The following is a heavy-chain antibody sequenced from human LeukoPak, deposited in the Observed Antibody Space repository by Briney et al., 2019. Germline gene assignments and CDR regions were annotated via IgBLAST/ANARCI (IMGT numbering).Heavy chain of an antibody. J-gene: IGHJ4*02. V-gene: IGHV3-7*04. CDR3: ARGGSRGSLDN. Sequence: GGSLRLSCAASGFTFENYWMIWVRQAPGKGLEWVAHIKEGGSEKYYADSVEGRFTISRDNAKNSLNLEMNGLRVEDTAVYYCARGGSRGSLDNWGQGALVTVSS. CDR1: GFTFENYW. CDR2: IKEGGSEK. D-gene: IGHD1-26*01.